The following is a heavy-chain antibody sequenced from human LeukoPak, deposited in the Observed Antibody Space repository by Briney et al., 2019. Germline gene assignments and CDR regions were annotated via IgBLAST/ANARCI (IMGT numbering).Heavy chain of an antibody. CDR3: ARESNCSSTSCYMWDY. D-gene: IGHD2-2*01. V-gene: IGHV4-34*01. CDR2: INHGGST. J-gene: IGHJ4*02. CDR1: GGSFSGYY. Sequence: SETLSLTCAVYGGSFSGYYWSWIRQPPGKGLEWIGEINHGGSTNYNPSLKSRVTISVDTSKNQFSLKLSSVTAADTAVYYCARESNCSSTSCYMWDYWGQGTLVTVSS.